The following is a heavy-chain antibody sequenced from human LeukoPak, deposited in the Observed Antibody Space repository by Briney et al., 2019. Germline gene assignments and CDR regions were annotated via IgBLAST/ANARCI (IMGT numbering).Heavy chain of an antibody. D-gene: IGHD2-2*01. V-gene: IGHV1-8*01. CDR2: MNPTNGNT. Sequence: ASVKVSCKASGYTSTNYDINWVRQATGQGLEWMGWMNPTNGNTGYAQKFQGRVTITRDTSISTAYMELSSLRSEDTAVYYCARRARDCSRTSCFNYYYYTDVWGKGTTVTVSS. J-gene: IGHJ6*03. CDR1: GYTSTNYD. CDR3: ARRARDCSRTSCFNYYYYTDV.